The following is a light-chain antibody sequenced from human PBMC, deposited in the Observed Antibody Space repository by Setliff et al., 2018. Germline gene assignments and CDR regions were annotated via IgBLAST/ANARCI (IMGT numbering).Light chain of an antibody. J-gene: IGLJ1*01. V-gene: IGLV2-14*03. CDR1: SSDIGAYDY. CDR2: DVN. CDR3: SSYTSRTTLDV. Sequence: LTQPASVSGSPGQSITISCTGSSSDIGAYDYVSWYQQHPGKAPKLMIYDVNNRPSGVSNRFSGSKSGNTASLTISGLQAEDEADYYCSSYTSRTTLDVFGTGTKV.